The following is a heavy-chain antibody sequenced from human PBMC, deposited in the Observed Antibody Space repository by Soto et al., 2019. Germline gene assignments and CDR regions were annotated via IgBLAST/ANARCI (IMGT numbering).Heavy chain of an antibody. CDR1: GGTFSSYA. J-gene: IGHJ1*01. CDR2: IIPIFGTA. Sequence: QVQLVQSGAEVQKPGSSVKVSCKASGGTFSSYAISWVRQAPGQGLEWMGGIIPIFGTANYAQKFQGRVTITADESTSTAYMELSSLRSEDTAVYYCASHTLSSMTADYFQHWGQGTLVTVSS. CDR3: ASHTLSSMTADYFQH. V-gene: IGHV1-69*01. D-gene: IGHD2-2*01.